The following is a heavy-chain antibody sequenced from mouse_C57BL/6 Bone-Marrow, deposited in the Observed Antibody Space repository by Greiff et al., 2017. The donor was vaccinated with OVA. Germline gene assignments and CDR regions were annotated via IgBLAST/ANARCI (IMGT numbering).Heavy chain of an antibody. CDR2: SRNKANDYTT. Sequence: EVNVVESGAGLVQSGRSLRLSCATSGFTFSDFYMEWVRQAPGKGLEWIAASRNKANDYTTEYSASVKGQFIVSRDTSQSILYLQMNALRAEDTAIYYGARENYYGSSYYAMDYWGQGTSVTVSS. D-gene: IGHD1-1*01. CDR3: ARENYYGSSYYAMDY. CDR1: GFTFSDFY. V-gene: IGHV7-1*01. J-gene: IGHJ4*01.